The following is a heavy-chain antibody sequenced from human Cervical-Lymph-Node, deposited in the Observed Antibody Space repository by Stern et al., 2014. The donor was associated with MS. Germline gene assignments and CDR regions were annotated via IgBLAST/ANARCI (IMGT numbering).Heavy chain of an antibody. V-gene: IGHV3-33*01. CDR1: GFRFSCYA. J-gene: IGHJ4*02. D-gene: IGHD6-13*01. Sequence: MQLVEYGGGVVQPGRSLRLSCAASGFRFSCYAMHWVRQAPGKGLEWVALIWYDGSNPYYADSVTGRFTISRDNFENTLYLQMNSLRAEDTAVYYCASAYSSSHYYFDYWGQGTLVTVSS. CDR2: IWYDGSNP. CDR3: ASAYSSSHYYFDY.